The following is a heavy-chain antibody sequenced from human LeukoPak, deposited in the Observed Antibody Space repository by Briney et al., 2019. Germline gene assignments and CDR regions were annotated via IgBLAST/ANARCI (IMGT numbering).Heavy chain of an antibody. CDR3: ARVRDDFWSGYSLDY. CDR1: GYSISSGYY. Sequence: SETLSLTRTVSGYSISSGYYWGWIRQPPGKGLEWIGSIYHSGSTYYNPSLKSRVTISVDTSKNQFSLKLSSVTAADTAVYYCARVRDDFWSGYSLDYWGQGTLVTVSS. J-gene: IGHJ4*02. V-gene: IGHV4-38-2*02. CDR2: IYHSGST. D-gene: IGHD3-3*01.